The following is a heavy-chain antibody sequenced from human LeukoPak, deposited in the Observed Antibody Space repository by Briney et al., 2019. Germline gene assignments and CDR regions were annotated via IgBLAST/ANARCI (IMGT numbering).Heavy chain of an antibody. V-gene: IGHV3-48*03. CDR1: GFTFSSYK. CDR3: ARGQYYYDSSGYYPFDY. D-gene: IGHD3-22*01. Sequence: GGSLRLSCAASGFTFSSYKMNWVRQAPGKGLEWVSYISSSGSTIYYADSVKGRFTISRDNAKNSLYLQMNSLRAEDTAVYYCARGQYYYDSSGYYPFDYWGQGTLVTVSS. J-gene: IGHJ4*02. CDR2: ISSSGSTI.